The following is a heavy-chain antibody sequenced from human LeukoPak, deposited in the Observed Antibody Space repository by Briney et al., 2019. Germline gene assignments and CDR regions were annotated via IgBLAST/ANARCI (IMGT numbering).Heavy chain of an antibody. CDR1: GGTFSSYA. CDR3: ARGEGSYGKSYYYYGMDV. J-gene: IGHJ6*02. V-gene: IGHV1-8*02. Sequence: GASVKVSCKASGGTFSSYAINWVRQATGQGLEWMGWMNPNSGNTGYAQKFRGRVTMTRNTSISTAYMELSSLRSEDTAVYYCARGEGSYGKSYYYYGMDVWGQGTTVTVSS. D-gene: IGHD5-18*01. CDR2: MNPNSGNT.